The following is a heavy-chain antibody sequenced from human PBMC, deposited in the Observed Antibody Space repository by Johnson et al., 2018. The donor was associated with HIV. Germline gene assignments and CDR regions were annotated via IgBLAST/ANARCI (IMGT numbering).Heavy chain of an antibody. CDR3: AKDLDRELLALWAFHT. CDR1: GFTFSTYD. V-gene: IGHV3-NL1*01. J-gene: IGHJ3*02. D-gene: IGHD2-8*02. CDR2: IYSGGST. Sequence: QVQLVESGGGVVQPGRSLRLSCAASGFTFSTYDMHWVRQDPGKGLEWVSVIYSGGSTYYADSVKGRCTISRENSKNTLYLQMNSLRAEDTAVYYCAKDLDRELLALWAFHTWGQGTVVTVSS.